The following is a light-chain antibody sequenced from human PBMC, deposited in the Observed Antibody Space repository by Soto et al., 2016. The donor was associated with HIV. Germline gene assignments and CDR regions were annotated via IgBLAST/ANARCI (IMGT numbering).Light chain of an antibody. CDR2: SAF. V-gene: IGKV1-9*01. J-gene: IGKJ5*01. Sequence: DIQLTQSPSFLSASVADRVTITCRASQDISIYLAWYQQKPGKAPKLLINSAFTLQSGVPSRFSGSGSGTEFTLTISSLKPEDFATYYCQQLKSYPITFGQGTRLEIK. CDR1: QDISIY. CDR3: QQLKSYPIT.